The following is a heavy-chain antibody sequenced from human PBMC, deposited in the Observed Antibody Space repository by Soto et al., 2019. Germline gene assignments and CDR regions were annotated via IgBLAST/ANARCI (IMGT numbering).Heavy chain of an antibody. CDR1: GFTFSSHT. D-gene: IGHD2-15*01. V-gene: IGHV3-21*01. Sequence: EVQLVESGGGLVKPGGSLRLSCAVSGFTFSSHTINWVRQAPGKGLEWVSSISGSGDYIFYADAVRGRFTLSRGNAKNSWYLQMNSLRAEDTAVDSCARVGVVVVGGTYYYHGMDVWGQGTTVTVSS. CDR3: ARVGVVVVGGTYYYHGMDV. CDR2: ISGSGDYI. J-gene: IGHJ6*02.